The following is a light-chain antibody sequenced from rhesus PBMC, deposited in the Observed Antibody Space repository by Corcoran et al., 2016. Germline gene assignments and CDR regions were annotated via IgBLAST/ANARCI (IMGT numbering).Light chain of an antibody. V-gene: IGKV1-37*01. Sequence: DIQMTQSPSSLSASVGDTVTITCRASQGISSYLAWYQQKPGKAPKPLIYYASNLESGVPSRFSGSGSGTEFTLTISSLQPDDFATYYCQQYNSAPLTFGGGTKVEIK. CDR3: QQYNSAPLT. CDR1: QGISSY. CDR2: YAS. J-gene: IGKJ4*01.